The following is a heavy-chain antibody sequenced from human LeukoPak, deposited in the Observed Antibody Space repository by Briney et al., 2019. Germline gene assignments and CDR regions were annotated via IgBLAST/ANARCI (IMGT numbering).Heavy chain of an antibody. D-gene: IGHD3-22*01. V-gene: IGHV4-34*01. CDR1: GGSFSGYY. J-gene: IGHJ4*02. CDR3: ARDPSGYFNY. CDR2: INHSGST. Sequence: NSSETLSLTCAVYGGSFSGYYWSWIRQTPGKGLEWIGEINHSGSTNYNPSLKSRVTISVDTSKNQFSLKLSSVTAADTAVYYCARDPSGYFNYWGQGTLATVSS.